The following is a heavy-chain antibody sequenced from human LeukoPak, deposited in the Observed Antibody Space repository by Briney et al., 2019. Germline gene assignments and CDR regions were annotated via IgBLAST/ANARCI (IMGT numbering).Heavy chain of an antibody. Sequence: SGTLSLTCTVSGGSISSYYWSWIRQPPGKGLEWIGYIYYSGSTNYNPSLKSRVTISVDTSKNQFSLKLSSVTAADTAVYYCARGTGDGYNYGYWGQGTLVTVSS. J-gene: IGHJ4*02. D-gene: IGHD5-24*01. V-gene: IGHV4-59*01. CDR1: GGSISSYY. CDR2: IYYSGST. CDR3: ARGTGDGYNYGY.